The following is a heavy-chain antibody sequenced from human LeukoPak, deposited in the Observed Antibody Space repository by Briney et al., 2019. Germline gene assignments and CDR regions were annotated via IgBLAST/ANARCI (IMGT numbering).Heavy chain of an antibody. J-gene: IGHJ2*01. V-gene: IGHV4-59*12. CDR3: ARDPRLSWYFDL. CDR2: IYYSGST. D-gene: IGHD5-12*01. Sequence: SETLFLTCTVSGGSISSYYWSWIRQPPGKGLEWIGYIYYSGSTNYNPSLKSRVTISVDTSKNQFSLKLSSVTAADTAVYYCARDPRLSWYFDLWGRGTLVTVSS. CDR1: GGSISSYY.